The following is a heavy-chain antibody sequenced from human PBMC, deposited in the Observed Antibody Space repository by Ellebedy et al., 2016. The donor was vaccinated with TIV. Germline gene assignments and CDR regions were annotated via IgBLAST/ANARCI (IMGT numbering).Heavy chain of an antibody. CDR1: GGSISSGDYY. CDR3: ARGNAAMVPH. V-gene: IGHV4-30-4*01. D-gene: IGHD5-18*01. J-gene: IGHJ1*01. Sequence: MPSETLSLTCTVSGGSISSGDYYWTWIRQPPGKGLEWIGYIYYSGNGYYNPSLKSRLTISVDTSENQFSLMLSSVTAADTAVYYCARGNAAMVPHWGQGTLVTVSS. CDR2: IYYSGNG.